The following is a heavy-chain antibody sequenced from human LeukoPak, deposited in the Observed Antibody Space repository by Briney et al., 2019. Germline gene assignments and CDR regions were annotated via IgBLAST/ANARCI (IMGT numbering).Heavy chain of an antibody. J-gene: IGHJ6*03. Sequence: SETLSLTCTVSGGSISSSSYYWGWIRQPPGKGLEWIGSIYYSGSTYYNPSLKSRVTISVDTSKNQFSLKLSSVTAADTAVYYCARHLWSSLYYYYYYYMDVWGKGTTVTVSS. V-gene: IGHV4-39*01. CDR1: GGSISSSSYY. CDR3: ARHLWSSLYYYYYYYMDV. D-gene: IGHD3-3*01. CDR2: IYYSGST.